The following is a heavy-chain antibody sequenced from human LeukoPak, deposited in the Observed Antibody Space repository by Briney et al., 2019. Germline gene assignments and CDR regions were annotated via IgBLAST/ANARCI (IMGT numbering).Heavy chain of an antibody. CDR1: GGSISSGGYY. D-gene: IGHD3-22*01. Sequence: SQTLSLTYTVSGGSISSGGYYWSWIRQHPGKGLEWIGYIYYSGSTYYNPSLKSRVTISVDTSKNQFSLKLSSVTAADTAVYYCATLITLDAFDIWGQGTMVTVSS. CDR3: ATLITLDAFDI. V-gene: IGHV4-31*03. J-gene: IGHJ3*02. CDR2: IYYSGST.